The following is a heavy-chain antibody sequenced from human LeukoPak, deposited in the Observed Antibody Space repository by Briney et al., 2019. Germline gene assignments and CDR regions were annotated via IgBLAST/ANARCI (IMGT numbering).Heavy chain of an antibody. D-gene: IGHD6-13*01. J-gene: IGHJ6*03. CDR3: ARGTQYSSSWYPGYYYYYYMDV. CDR1: GGSFSGYY. Sequence: SETLSLTCAVYGGSFSGYYWSWIRQPPGKGLEWIGEINHSGSTNYNPSLKSRVTISVDTSKNQFSLKLSSVTAADTAVYYCARGTQYSSSWYPGYYYYYYMDVWGKGTTVTVSS. V-gene: IGHV4-34*01. CDR2: INHSGST.